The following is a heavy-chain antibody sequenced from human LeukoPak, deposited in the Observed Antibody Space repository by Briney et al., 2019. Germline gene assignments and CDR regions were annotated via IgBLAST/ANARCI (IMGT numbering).Heavy chain of an antibody. CDR2: TYYRSTWST. CDR1: GDRVSRSCPA. Sequence: QTVPHMRSISGDRVSRSCPAWNGIRQSPSRGLEWLGRTYYRSTWSTAYAVSVKSRITINPDTSKSQFSLQLNSVTPEDTAVYYIARWTCGLWGRGPLVTV. V-gene: IGHV6-1*01. CDR3: ARWTCGL. J-gene: IGHJ2*01. D-gene: IGHD3/OR15-3a*01.